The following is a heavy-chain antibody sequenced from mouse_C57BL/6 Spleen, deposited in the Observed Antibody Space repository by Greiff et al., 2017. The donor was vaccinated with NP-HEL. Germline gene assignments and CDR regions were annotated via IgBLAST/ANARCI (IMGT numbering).Heavy chain of an antibody. D-gene: IGHD3-2*02. CDR2: IRSKSNNYAT. Sequence: EVMLVESGGGLVQPKGSLKLSCAASGFSFNTYAMNWVRQAPGKGLEWVARIRSKSNNYATYYADSVKDRFTISRDDSESMLYLQMNNLKTEDTAMYYCVRQDGDSSGEAFDYWGQGTTLTVSS. J-gene: IGHJ2*01. CDR3: VRQDGDSSGEAFDY. V-gene: IGHV10-1*01. CDR1: GFSFNTYA.